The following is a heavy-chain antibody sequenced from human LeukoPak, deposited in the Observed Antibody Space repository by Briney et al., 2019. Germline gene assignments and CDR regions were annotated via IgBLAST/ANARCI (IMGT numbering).Heavy chain of an antibody. D-gene: IGHD3-22*01. CDR3: AGRAPYYYDSSGYGDY. V-gene: IGHV4-59*12. CDR1: GGSISSYY. Sequence: SETLSLTCTVSGGSISSYYWSWIRQPPGKGLEWIGYIYYSGSTNYNPSLKSRVTISVDTSKNQFSLKLSSVTAADTAVYYCAGRAPYYYDSSGYGDYWGQGTLVTVSS. J-gene: IGHJ4*02. CDR2: IYYSGST.